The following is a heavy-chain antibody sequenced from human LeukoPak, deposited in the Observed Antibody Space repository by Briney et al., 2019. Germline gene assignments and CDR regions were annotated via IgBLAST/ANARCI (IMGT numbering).Heavy chain of an antibody. CDR2: ISGSGGST. V-gene: IGHV3-23*01. Sequence: GGSLRLSCAASAFDFTIYDMNWVRQAPGKGLEWVSAISGSGGSTYYADSVKGRFTISRDNSKNTLYLQMNSLRAEDTAVYYCAKELVPHSSSAYYFDYWGQGTLVTVSS. CDR3: AKELVPHSSSAYYFDY. D-gene: IGHD6-6*01. CDR1: AFDFTIYD. J-gene: IGHJ4*02.